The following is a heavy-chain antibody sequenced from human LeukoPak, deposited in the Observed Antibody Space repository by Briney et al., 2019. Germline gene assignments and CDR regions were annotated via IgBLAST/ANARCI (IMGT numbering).Heavy chain of an antibody. CDR1: GYSISSGYY. J-gene: IGHJ3*02. CDR2: IYHSGST. CDR3: ARRRRGDALDI. V-gene: IGHV4-38-2*01. D-gene: IGHD1-14*01. Sequence: PSETLSLTCAVSGYSISSGYYWGWIRQPPGKGLEWIGSIYHSGSTYYNPSLKSRVTISVDTSKNQFSLKLSSVTAADTAVYYCARRRRGDALDIWGQGTMVTVSS.